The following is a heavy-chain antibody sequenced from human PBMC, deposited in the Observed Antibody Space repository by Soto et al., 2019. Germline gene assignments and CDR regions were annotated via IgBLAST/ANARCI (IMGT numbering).Heavy chain of an antibody. CDR1: GFTFSRYW. CDR2: IKQDGSEK. V-gene: IGHV3-7*03. J-gene: IGHJ6*02. Sequence: GGSLRLSCAASGFTFSRYWMSWVRQAPGKGLEWVANIKQDGSEKYYVDSVKGRFTTSRDNAKNSLYLQINSLRAEDTAVYYCARGSSTWYFYNYGLDVWGQGTTVTVSS. D-gene: IGHD6-13*01. CDR3: ARGSSTWYFYNYGLDV.